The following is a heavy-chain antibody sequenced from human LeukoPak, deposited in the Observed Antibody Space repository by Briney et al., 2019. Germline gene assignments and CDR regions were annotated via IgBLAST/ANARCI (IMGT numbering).Heavy chain of an antibody. Sequence: GGSLRLSCAASGFTFSSYSMNWVRQAPGKGLEWVSYISSSSSTIYYADSVKGRFTISRDNAKNSLYLQMNSLRAEDTAVYYCARGGLLWFGELSYFDYWGQGTLVTVSS. D-gene: IGHD3-10*01. CDR1: GFTFSSYS. V-gene: IGHV3-48*01. CDR3: ARGGLLWFGELSYFDY. CDR2: ISSSSSTI. J-gene: IGHJ4*02.